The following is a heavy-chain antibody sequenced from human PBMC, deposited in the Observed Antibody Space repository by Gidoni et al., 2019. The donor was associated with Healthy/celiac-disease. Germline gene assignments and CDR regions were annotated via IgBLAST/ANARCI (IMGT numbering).Heavy chain of an antibody. CDR3: AREGLRQLVRNAFDI. V-gene: IGHV4-59*01. CDR1: GGSISSYY. J-gene: IGHJ3*02. Sequence: QVQLQASGPGLVKPSETLSLPCPVSGGSISSYYWSWIRQPPGKGLEWIGYIYYSGRTNYNPSLKSRVTISVDTSKNQFSLKLSSVTAADTAVYYCAREGLRQLVRNAFDIWGQGTMVTVSS. CDR2: IYYSGRT. D-gene: IGHD6-6*01.